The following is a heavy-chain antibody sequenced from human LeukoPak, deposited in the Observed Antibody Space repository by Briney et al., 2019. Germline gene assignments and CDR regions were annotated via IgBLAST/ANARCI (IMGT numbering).Heavy chain of an antibody. Sequence: PGGSLRLSCAASGFTFDDYAMHWVRQAPGKGLEWASLISGDGGSTYYADSVKGRFTISRDNSKNSLYLQMNSLRTEDTALYYCAKDIRDYYYMDVWGKGTTVTVSS. CDR1: GFTFDDYA. V-gene: IGHV3-43*02. J-gene: IGHJ6*03. CDR3: AKDIRDYYYMDV. CDR2: ISGDGGST.